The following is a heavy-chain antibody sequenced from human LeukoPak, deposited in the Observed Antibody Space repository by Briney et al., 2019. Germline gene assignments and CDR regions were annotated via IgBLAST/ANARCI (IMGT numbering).Heavy chain of an antibody. CDR2: IYYSGST. CDR1: GGSISSGSYY. J-gene: IGHJ4*02. Sequence: SETLSLTCTVSGGSISSGSYYWGWIRQPPGKGLEWIGSIYYSGSTYYNTSLKSRVTISVDTSKNQFSLKLSSVTAADTAVYYCASPSGTYYSRFHYWGQGALVTVSS. CDR3: ASPSGTYYSRFHY. V-gene: IGHV4-39*01. D-gene: IGHD1-26*01.